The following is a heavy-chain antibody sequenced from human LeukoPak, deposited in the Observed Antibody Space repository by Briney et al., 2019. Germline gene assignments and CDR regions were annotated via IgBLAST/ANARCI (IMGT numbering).Heavy chain of an antibody. CDR1: GGSISSGGYY. Sequence: PSETLSLTCAVSGGSISSGGYYWTWIRQPPGKGLEWIGYIYYSGSTNYNPSLKSRVTISVDTSKNQFSLKLSSVTAADTAVYYCARLNSSSWYPDYWGQGTLVTVSS. CDR2: IYYSGST. D-gene: IGHD6-13*01. J-gene: IGHJ4*02. V-gene: IGHV4-61*08. CDR3: ARLNSSSWYPDY.